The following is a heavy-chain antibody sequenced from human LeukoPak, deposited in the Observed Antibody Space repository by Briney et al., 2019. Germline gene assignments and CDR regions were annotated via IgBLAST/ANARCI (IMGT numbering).Heavy chain of an antibody. CDR3: ARVITMIVVVTPLGAFDI. CDR1: SGSISSSNW. CDR2: IYHSGST. V-gene: IGHV4-4*02. D-gene: IGHD3-22*01. Sequence: SETLSLTCAVSSGSISSSNWWSWVRQPPGKGLEWIGEIYHSGSTNYNPSLKSRVTISVDKSKNQFSLKLSSVTAADTAVYYCARVITMIVVVTPLGAFDIWGQGTMVTVSS. J-gene: IGHJ3*02.